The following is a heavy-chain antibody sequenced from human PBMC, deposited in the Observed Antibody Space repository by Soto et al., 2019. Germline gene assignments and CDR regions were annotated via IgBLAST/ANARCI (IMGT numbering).Heavy chain of an antibody. J-gene: IGHJ6*02. CDR3: ARLTHDIAAAGPRGMDV. D-gene: IGHD6-13*01. Sequence: GESLKISCKGSGYSFTSYWIGWVRQMPGKGLEWMGIIYPGDSDTRYSPSFQGQVTISADKSISTAYLQWSSLKASDTAMYYCARLTHDIAAAGPRGMDVWGQGTTVTVS. V-gene: IGHV5-51*01. CDR1: GYSFTSYW. CDR2: IYPGDSDT.